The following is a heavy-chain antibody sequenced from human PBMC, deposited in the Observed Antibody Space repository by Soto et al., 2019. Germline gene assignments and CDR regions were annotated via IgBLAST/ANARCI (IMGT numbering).Heavy chain of an antibody. D-gene: IGHD3-3*01. CDR1: GGSISSYY. J-gene: IGHJ6*03. CDR2: IYYSGST. CDR3: ARSLLGSGYFGTYYHYYMDV. Sequence: SETLSLTCTVSGGSISSYYWSWIRQPPGKGLEWIGYIYYSGSTNYNPSLKSRVTISVDTSKNQFSLKLSSVTAADTAVYYCARSLLGSGYFGTYYHYYMDVWGKGTTVTVSS. V-gene: IGHV4-59*01.